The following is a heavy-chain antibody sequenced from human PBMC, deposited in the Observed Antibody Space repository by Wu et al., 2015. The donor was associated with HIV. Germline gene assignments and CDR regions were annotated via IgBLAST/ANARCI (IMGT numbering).Heavy chain of an antibody. V-gene: IGHV1-18*04. CDR1: GYPFTGYY. CDR2: ISAYNGNT. D-gene: IGHD3-10*01. CDR3: ARDREKLLLWFGXPKHWFDP. J-gene: IGHJ5*02. Sequence: QVQLVQSGAEVKKPGASVKVSCKASGYPFTGYYLHWVRQAPGQGLEWMGWISAYNGNTNYAQKLQGRVTMTTDTSTSTAYMELRSLRSDDTAVYYCARDREKLLLWFGXPKHWFDPVGQGTLVHRLL.